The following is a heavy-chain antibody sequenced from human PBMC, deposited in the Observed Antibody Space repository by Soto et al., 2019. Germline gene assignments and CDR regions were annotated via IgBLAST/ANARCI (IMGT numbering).Heavy chain of an antibody. V-gene: IGHV3-23*01. CDR2: ISGSGGST. D-gene: IGHD6-19*01. Sequence: TGGSLRLSCTGSGFPFDDFAINWVRQAPGKGLEWVSAISGSGGSTYYADSVKGRFTISRDNSKNTLYLQMNSLRAEDTAVYYCANYPLGSGWPCLYCNWFDPWGQGTLVTVSS. CDR1: GFPFDDFA. CDR3: ANYPLGSGWPCLYCNWFDP. J-gene: IGHJ5*02.